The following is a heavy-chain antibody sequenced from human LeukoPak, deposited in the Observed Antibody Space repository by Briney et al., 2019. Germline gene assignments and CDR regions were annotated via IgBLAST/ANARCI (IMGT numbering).Heavy chain of an antibody. V-gene: IGHV3-30-3*01. J-gene: IGHJ4*02. CDR1: GFAFSSYA. CDR2: ISYDGSNK. CDR3: ARSGYSYGSYYFDY. Sequence: GGSLRLSCAASGFAFSSYAMHWVRQAPGKGLEWVAVISYDGSNKYYADSVKGRFTISRDNSKNTLYLQMNSLRAEDTAVYYCARSGYSYGSYYFDYWGQGTLVTVSS. D-gene: IGHD5-18*01.